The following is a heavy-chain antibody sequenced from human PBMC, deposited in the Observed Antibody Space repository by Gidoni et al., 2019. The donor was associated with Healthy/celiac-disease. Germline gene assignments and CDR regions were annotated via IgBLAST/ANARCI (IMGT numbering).Heavy chain of an antibody. CDR2: IYYSGST. Sequence: QLQLQASGPGLVKPSETLSLTCTVSGGSISSSSYYWGWIRQPPGKGLEWIGSIYYSGSTYYNPSLKSRVTISVDTSKNQFSLKLSSVTAADTAVYYCARLVAVAGTDWYFDLWGRGTLVTVSS. J-gene: IGHJ2*01. D-gene: IGHD6-19*01. CDR3: ARLVAVAGTDWYFDL. V-gene: IGHV4-39*01. CDR1: GGSISSSSYY.